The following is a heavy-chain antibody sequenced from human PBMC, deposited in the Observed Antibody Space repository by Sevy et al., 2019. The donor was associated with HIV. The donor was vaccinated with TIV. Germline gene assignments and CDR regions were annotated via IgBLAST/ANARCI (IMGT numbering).Heavy chain of an antibody. CDR3: ARYSSSWDRYFDY. D-gene: IGHD6-13*01. V-gene: IGHV3-9*01. CDR2: ISWNSGSI. Sequence: GRSLRLSCAASGFTFDDYAMHWVRQAPGKGLEWVSGISWNSGSIGYADSVKGRFTISRDNAKNSLYLQMNSLRAEDTALYYCARYSSSWDRYFDYWGQGTLVTVSS. CDR1: GFTFDDYA. J-gene: IGHJ4*02.